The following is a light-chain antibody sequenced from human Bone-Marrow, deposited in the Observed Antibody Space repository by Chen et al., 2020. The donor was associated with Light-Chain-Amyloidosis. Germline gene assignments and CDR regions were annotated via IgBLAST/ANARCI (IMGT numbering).Light chain of an antibody. V-gene: IGLV1-40*01. J-gene: IGLJ3*02. Sequence: QSVLTQPPSVSGAPGQRVTISCTGSSSNIGAGYDVHWYQQLPGTAPKLLIYVNNNRPSGFPDRFSGYKSGTSASLAITGLQAEDEADYYCQSYDSSLSGSVFGGGTKLTVL. CDR2: VNN. CDR3: QSYDSSLSGSV. CDR1: SSNIGAGYD.